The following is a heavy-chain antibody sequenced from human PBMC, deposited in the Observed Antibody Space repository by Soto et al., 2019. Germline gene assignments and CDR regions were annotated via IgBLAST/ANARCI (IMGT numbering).Heavy chain of an antibody. Sequence: QVQLQESDPGLVKPSQTLSLTCTVSGGSITSGGYYWSWIRQHPGKGLEWMGHIYYSGSTNYNPSLKSRVTISVDTSKNQFSLKVSSVTAADTAVYYCARDGGYSFGYNGNFDYWGQGTLVTVSS. D-gene: IGHD5-18*01. CDR3: ARDGGYSFGYNGNFDY. V-gene: IGHV4-31*03. CDR1: GGSITSGGYY. CDR2: IYYSGST. J-gene: IGHJ4*02.